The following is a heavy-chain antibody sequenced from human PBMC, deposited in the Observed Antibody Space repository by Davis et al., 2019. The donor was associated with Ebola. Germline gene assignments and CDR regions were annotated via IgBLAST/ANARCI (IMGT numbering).Heavy chain of an antibody. CDR1: GSTFTDHV. Sequence: GESLKISCAASGSTFTDHVMHWVRRVPGKGLEWVALIVSDGHNKYSADSVKDRFTISRDNSKNSLYLQMNNLTPEDTAVYYCARDISFRDYYGSGSFDYWGQGTLVTVSS. CDR3: ARDISFRDYYGSGSFDY. V-gene: IGHV3-30*02. J-gene: IGHJ4*02. D-gene: IGHD3-10*01. CDR2: IVSDGHNK.